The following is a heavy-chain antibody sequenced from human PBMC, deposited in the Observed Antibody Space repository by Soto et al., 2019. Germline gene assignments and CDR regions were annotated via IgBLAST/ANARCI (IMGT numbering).Heavy chain of an antibody. CDR2: IWYNGKKN. Sequence: QVQLVESGGGVVQPGKSLRLSCAASGFTFSSYGLHWVRQAPGKGLEWVGVIWYNGKKNYYADSVQGRFTISRDTSKNTLFLQINSLRVEDTAVYYSVREEAPGGTATPLDYWGQGILVTVSS. CDR3: VREEAPGGTATPLDY. J-gene: IGHJ4*02. V-gene: IGHV3-33*01. D-gene: IGHD1-26*01. CDR1: GFTFSSYG.